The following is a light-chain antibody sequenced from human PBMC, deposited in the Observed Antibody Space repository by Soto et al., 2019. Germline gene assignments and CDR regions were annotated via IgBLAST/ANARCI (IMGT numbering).Light chain of an antibody. J-gene: IGKJ3*01. CDR1: QGISNY. CDR3: QQYDNLPFT. Sequence: DIQMTQSPSSLSASVGTRVTITCQASQGISNYLNWYQQKPGKAPKLLIHEASNLETGVPSRFSGGGSGTDFTFTISSLQPEDFATYYCQQYDNLPFTFGPGTKVDIK. CDR2: EAS. V-gene: IGKV1-33*01.